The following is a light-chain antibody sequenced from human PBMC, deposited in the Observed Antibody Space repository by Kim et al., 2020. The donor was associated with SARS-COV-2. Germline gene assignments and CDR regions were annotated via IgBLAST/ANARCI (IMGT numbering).Light chain of an antibody. CDR1: QDISSS. Sequence: DIQMTQSPSSLSASIGDRVTITCRSSQDISSSLAWFQQNPGKAPQSLIYSISSLQSGVPSKFSGSGYGTHFTLTITSLQPEDFATYYCQQYKSYPLTFGGGTKVDIK. CDR3: QQYKSYPLT. V-gene: IGKV1-16*02. CDR2: SIS. J-gene: IGKJ4*01.